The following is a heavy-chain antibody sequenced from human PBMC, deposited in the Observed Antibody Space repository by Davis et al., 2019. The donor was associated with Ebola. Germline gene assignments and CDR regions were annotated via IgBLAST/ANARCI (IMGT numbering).Heavy chain of an antibody. D-gene: IGHD4-11*01. J-gene: IGHJ6*02. Sequence: PSETLSLTCAVYGGSFSGYYWSWIRQPPGKGLEWIGSIYYSGSTYYNPSLKSRVTISVDTSKNQFSLKLSSVTAADTAVYYCARDTPYWATVIPGGMDVWGQGTTVTVSS. CDR1: GGSFSGYY. CDR3: ARDTPYWATVIPGGMDV. V-gene: IGHV4-34*01. CDR2: IYYSGST.